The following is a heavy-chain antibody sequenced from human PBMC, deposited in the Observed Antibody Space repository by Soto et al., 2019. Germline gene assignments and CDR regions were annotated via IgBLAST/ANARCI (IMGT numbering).Heavy chain of an antibody. Sequence: PGGSLRLSCAASGFNFSSYWMHWVRQAPGKGLVWVSRINNDGSSTTYADSVKGRFTISRDNAKNTLYLQMNSLRAEDAAVYYCAKYTPMVLWGQGTLVTVSS. D-gene: IGHD5-18*01. V-gene: IGHV3-74*01. CDR2: INNDGSST. CDR1: GFNFSSYW. J-gene: IGHJ4*02. CDR3: AKYTPMVL.